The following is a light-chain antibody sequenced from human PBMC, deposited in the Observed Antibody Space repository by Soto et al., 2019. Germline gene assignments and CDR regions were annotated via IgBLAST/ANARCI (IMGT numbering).Light chain of an antibody. CDR2: GPS. CDR3: QQFGSSPQRIT. J-gene: IGKJ5*01. Sequence: DIVLTQSPGPLSLSPGDRATLSCTASQSVRSSYIAWYQQQPGQAHRLLIYGPSSRATGIPDRFSGNGSGTDFTRTISRLEPEDFAVYYCQQFGSSPQRITLGQGTRLEI. V-gene: IGKV3-20*01. CDR1: QSVRSSY.